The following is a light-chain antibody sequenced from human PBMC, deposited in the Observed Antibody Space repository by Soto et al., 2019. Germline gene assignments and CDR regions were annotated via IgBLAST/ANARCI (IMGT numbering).Light chain of an antibody. Sequence: QSVLTQPRSLSGSPGQSVTISCTGTSSDVGAFNFVSWYRHHPGRAPKLMISDVTKRPSGVPDRFSGSKSGNTASLTISGLQAEDEADYYCCSYAGTSVLLFGGGTKVTVL. V-gene: IGLV2-11*01. J-gene: IGLJ2*01. CDR2: DVT. CDR1: SSDVGAFNF. CDR3: CSYAGTSVLL.